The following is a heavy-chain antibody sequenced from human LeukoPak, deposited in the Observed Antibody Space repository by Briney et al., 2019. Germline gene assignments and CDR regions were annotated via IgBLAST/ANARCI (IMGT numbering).Heavy chain of an antibody. CDR3: AKDRRGYSYGFLDS. J-gene: IGHJ4*02. D-gene: IGHD5-18*01. CDR1: GFTFKNYA. Sequence: QPGGSLRLSCAASGFTFKNYAMNWVRQAPGKGLEWVSAISPAGGSTYYPDSVKGRFTISRDNSKNTLYLEMTSLRAEDTAVYFCAKDRRGYSYGFLDSWGQGTLVAVSS. V-gene: IGHV3-23*01. CDR2: ISPAGGST.